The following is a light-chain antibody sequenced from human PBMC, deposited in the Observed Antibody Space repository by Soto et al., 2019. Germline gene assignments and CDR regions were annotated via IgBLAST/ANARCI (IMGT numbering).Light chain of an antibody. CDR2: DAS. CDR1: QGISTY. J-gene: IGKJ5*01. Sequence: DIQLTQSPSFLSASVGDRVTITCRASQGISTYLAWYQHKPGKAPKFLIYDASTVESGVPSRFSGSGFGTDFTLTISSLQPEDSAIYYCQQADTFPITFGQGTRLEIK. V-gene: IGKV1-9*01. CDR3: QQADTFPIT.